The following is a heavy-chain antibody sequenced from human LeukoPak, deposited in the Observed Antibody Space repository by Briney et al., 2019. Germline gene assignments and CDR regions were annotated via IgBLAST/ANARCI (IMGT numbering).Heavy chain of an antibody. CDR1: GFAFSSYG. Sequence: GGSLRLSCAASGFAFSSYGMHWVRQAPGKGLEWVTVIWYDGSIKYYADSVKGRFTISRDNSKNTLYLQMNSLKAEDTAVYYCARDLGSYGTGMAGDYWGQGTLVTVSS. CDR3: ARDLGSYGTGMAGDY. V-gene: IGHV3-33*01. CDR2: IWYDGSIK. D-gene: IGHD3-10*01. J-gene: IGHJ4*02.